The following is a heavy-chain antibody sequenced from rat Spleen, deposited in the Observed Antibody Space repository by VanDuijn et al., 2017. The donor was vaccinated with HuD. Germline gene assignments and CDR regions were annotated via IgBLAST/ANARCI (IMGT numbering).Heavy chain of an antibody. D-gene: IGHD1-2*01. Sequence: EVQLQESGPGLVKPSQSLSLTCSVTGYSITNNYWGWIRKFPGNKLEWMGYINSAGNTDYNPSLRSRISISRVTSKNQFFLQVNSVTSEDTATYYCIRHKMIAAIPFYFDYWGQGVMVTVSS. V-gene: IGHV3-3*01. J-gene: IGHJ2*01. CDR3: IRHKMIAAIPFYFDY. CDR2: INSAGNT. CDR1: GYSITNNY.